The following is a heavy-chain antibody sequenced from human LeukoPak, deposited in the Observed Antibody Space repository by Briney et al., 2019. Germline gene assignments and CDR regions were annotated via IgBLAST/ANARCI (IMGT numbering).Heavy chain of an antibody. J-gene: IGHJ4*02. Sequence: SQTLSLTCTVSGASMSTHYWSWLRQPPGKGLEWIGYLLDSWRTKDNPSLQSRVTLSADTSKNQFSLRLTSVTAADTAVYYCATIRRGSIYGYFDFWGQGILVTVSS. D-gene: IGHD5-18*01. CDR1: GASMSTHY. V-gene: IGHV4-59*11. CDR3: ATIRRGSIYGYFDF. CDR2: LLDSWRT.